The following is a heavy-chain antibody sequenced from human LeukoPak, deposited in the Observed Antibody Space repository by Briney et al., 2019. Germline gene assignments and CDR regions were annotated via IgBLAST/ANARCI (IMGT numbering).Heavy chain of an antibody. D-gene: IGHD6-6*01. CDR2: IWYDGSNK. CDR3: ARWGTSSVDY. J-gene: IGHJ4*02. Sequence: PGRSLRLSCVGSGFTFRSYGIHWVRQAPGKGLEWVAVIWYDGSNKYHADSVKGRFTISRDNSKNTVYLQMDSLRAEDTALYYCARWGTSSVDYWGQGTLVTVSS. V-gene: IGHV3-33*01. CDR1: GFTFRSYG.